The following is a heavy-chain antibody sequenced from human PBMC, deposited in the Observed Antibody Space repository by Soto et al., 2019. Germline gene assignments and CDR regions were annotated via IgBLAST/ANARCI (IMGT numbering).Heavy chain of an antibody. J-gene: IGHJ6*02. CDR3: AREDDGGDRDYYGLDV. Sequence: QVQLQQSGPGLVKPSQTLSLTCTVSGGSISFDHYHWTWIRQPPGNGLEWIGYVHYRVSVLYNPSLQSRVSISVDTSKNQFSLKLSSVTAADTAVYFCAREDDGGDRDYYGLDVWGQGTTVTVSS. V-gene: IGHV4-30-4*01. D-gene: IGHD2-21*02. CDR2: VHYRVSV. CDR1: GGSISFDHYH.